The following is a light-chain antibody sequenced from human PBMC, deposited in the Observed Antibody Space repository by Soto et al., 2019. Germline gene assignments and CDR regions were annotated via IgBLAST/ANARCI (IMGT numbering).Light chain of an antibody. Sequence: EIVLTQSPGTLSLSPGERATLSCRASQSVSSSFLAWYQQKPGQAPRLLIYGASSRATGIPDRFSGTGSETDLTLTISRLEPEDFAVYYCQQYDNSPITFGQGTRLEIK. V-gene: IGKV3-20*01. CDR1: QSVSSSF. CDR2: GAS. CDR3: QQYDNSPIT. J-gene: IGKJ5*01.